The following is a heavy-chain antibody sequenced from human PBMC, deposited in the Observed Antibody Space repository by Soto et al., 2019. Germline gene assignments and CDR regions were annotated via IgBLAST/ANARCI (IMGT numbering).Heavy chain of an antibody. J-gene: IGHJ1*01. CDR2: ISTDASST. CDR3: ARLPNKSPQN. V-gene: IGHV3-74*01. Sequence: EVQLVESGGGLVQPGGSLRLSCAASGFTFSSYWMHWVRQAPGKGLVWVSSISTDASSTSYADPVKGPFTISRDNAKNTLYLQMNSVRAEDTAVYYCARLPNKSPQNWGQGTLVIVSP. CDR1: GFTFSSYW.